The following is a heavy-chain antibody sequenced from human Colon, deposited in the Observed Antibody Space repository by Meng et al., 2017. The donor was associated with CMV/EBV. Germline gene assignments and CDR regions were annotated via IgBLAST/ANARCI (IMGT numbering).Heavy chain of an antibody. CDR1: GGTCSSYA. D-gene: IGHD1-26*01. CDR2: IIPIFGTA. V-gene: IGHV1-69*01. Sequence: QGQLVYSWAEVKKPGHSVKVTCKAYGGTCSSYAISWVRQAPGQGLEWMGGIIPIFGTANYAQKFQGRVTITADESTSTAYMELSSLRSEDTAVYYCARDIDSAEGYWGQGTLVTVSS. J-gene: IGHJ4*02. CDR3: ARDIDSAEGY.